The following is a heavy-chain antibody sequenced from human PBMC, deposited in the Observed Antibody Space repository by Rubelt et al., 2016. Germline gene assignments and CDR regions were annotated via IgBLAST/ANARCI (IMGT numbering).Heavy chain of an antibody. J-gene: IGHJ4*02. CDR2: IYYSGSV. CDR1: GGYFSGYY. D-gene: IGHD7-27*01. V-gene: IGHV4-34*01. Sequence: QVQLQQWGAGLLKPSETLSLTCAVYGGYFSGYYWSWIRQPPGKGLEWIGIIYYSGSVYYNPSLKIRVSIAVDTSNNQFSLKRRSVTAADTAVYYCARINLGMFDYWGQGTLVTVSS. CDR3: ARINLGMFDY.